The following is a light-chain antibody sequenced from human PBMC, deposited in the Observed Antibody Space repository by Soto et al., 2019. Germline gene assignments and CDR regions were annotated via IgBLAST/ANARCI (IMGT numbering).Light chain of an antibody. CDR2: AAS. CDR1: QSISSY. J-gene: IGKJ1*01. V-gene: IGKV1-39*01. CDR3: QQYCSYPRA. Sequence: DIQMTQSPSSLSASVGDRVTITCRASQSISSYLNWYQQKPGKAPKLLIYAASTLQSGVPSRFSGSGSGTDFTLTISSLQSEDFATYYCQQYCSYPRAFGLGTKVDIK.